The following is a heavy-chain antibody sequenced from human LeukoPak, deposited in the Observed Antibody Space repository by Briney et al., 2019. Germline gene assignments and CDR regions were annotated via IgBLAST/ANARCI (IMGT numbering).Heavy chain of an antibody. CDR2: ISYDGSNK. J-gene: IGHJ4*02. D-gene: IGHD3-22*01. V-gene: IGHV3-30*18. CDR3: AKDGSEYYYDSSGYAPN. Sequence: GGSMRLSCVGSGFTFSSYAMNWVRQAPGKGLEWVAVISYDGSNKYYADSVKGRFTISRDNSKNTLYLQMNSLRAEDTAVYYCAKDGSEYYYDSSGYAPNWGQGTLVTVSS. CDR1: GFTFSSYA.